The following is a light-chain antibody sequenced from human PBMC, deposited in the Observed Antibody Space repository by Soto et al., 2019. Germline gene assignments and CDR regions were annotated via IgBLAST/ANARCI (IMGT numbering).Light chain of an antibody. CDR3: AAWDDSLNACV. J-gene: IGLJ1*01. V-gene: IGLV1-44*01. CDR2: NNH. CDR1: SSNIGSKT. Sequence: QSVLTQAPSASGTPGQRVTISCSGSSSNIGSKTVNWYQQLPGMAPKLLIFNNHQRPSGVPDRFSGSKSGTSASLAISGLQSEDEADHYCAAWDDSLNACVFGTGTKLTVL.